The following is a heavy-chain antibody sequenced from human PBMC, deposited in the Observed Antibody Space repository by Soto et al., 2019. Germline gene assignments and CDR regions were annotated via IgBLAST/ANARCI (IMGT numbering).Heavy chain of an antibody. CDR1: GGTFSSYT. CDR2: IIPILGIA. V-gene: IGHV1-69*08. CDR3: ARDLRDGDYQSYYYYYYMDV. Sequence: QVQLVQSGAEVKKPGSSVKVSCKASGGTFSSYTISWVRQAPGQGLEWMGRIIPILGIANYAQKFQGRVTITADKYTSTDYMELSSLRSEDTDVYYCARDLRDGDYQSYYYYYYMDVWGKGTTVTVSS. D-gene: IGHD4-17*01. J-gene: IGHJ6*03.